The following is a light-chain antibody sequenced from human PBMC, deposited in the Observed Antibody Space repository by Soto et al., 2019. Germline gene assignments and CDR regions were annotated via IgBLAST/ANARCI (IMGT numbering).Light chain of an antibody. CDR2: DND. V-gene: IGLV1-51*01. J-gene: IGLJ2*01. Sequence: QSVLTQPTSVSAAPGQKVTISCSGSSSNIGDYYVFWYQQHPGTAPTLLIYDNDKRPSGIPDRFSGAKSGTSATLGITGLQTGDEADYYCATWDRSRSVGVFGGGTKLTVL. CDR3: ATWDRSRSVGV. CDR1: SSNIGDYY.